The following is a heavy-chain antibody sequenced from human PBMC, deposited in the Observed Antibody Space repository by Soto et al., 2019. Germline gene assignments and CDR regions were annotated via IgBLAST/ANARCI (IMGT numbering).Heavy chain of an antibody. CDR1: GFTFHDYA. J-gene: IGHJ4*02. CDR2: IAFTGSAT. D-gene: IGHD2-15*01. Sequence: SGGSLRLSCATSGFTFHDYAMSWVRQAPGKGLEWVSAIAFTGSATYYADSVKGRFTMSRDNSKDTVYLQMNSLRADDTAVYYCTKDVLYCGGGSCLVGPSYTFDHWGQGTLVTVSS. V-gene: IGHV3-23*01. CDR3: TKDVLYCGGGSCLVGPSYTFDH.